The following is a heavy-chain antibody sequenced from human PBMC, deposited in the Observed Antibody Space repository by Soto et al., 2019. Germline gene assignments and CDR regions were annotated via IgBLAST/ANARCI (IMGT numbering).Heavy chain of an antibody. CDR1: SGSISSSNW. CDR2: IYHSGST. D-gene: IGHD2-8*01. V-gene: IGHV4-4*02. J-gene: IGHJ4*02. CDR3: ARDRSHCTNGVCYRDYYFDY. Sequence: SETLSITCAVSSGSISSSNWWSWVRQPPGKGLEWIGEIYHSGSTNYNPSLKSRVTISVDKSKNQFSLKLSSVTAADTAVYYCARDRSHCTNGVCYRDYYFDYWGQGTLVTVSS.